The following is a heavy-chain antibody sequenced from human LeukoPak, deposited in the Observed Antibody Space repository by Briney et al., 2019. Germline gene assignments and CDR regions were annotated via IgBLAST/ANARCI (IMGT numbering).Heavy chain of an antibody. V-gene: IGHV1-69*13. D-gene: IGHD4-17*01. J-gene: IGHJ4*02. CDR2: IIPIFGTA. Sequence: SVKVSCKASGGTFSSYAISWVRQAPGQGLEWMGGIIPIFGTANYAQKFQGRVTITADESTSTAYMELSSLRSEDTAVYYCARDHPPIDYGDYVYWGQGTLVTVSS. CDR1: GGTFSSYA. CDR3: ARDHPPIDYGDYVY.